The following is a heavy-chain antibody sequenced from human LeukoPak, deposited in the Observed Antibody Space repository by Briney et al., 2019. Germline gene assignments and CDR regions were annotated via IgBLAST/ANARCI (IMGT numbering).Heavy chain of an antibody. J-gene: IGHJ5*02. CDR2: IYYSGST. V-gene: IGHV4-59*08. CDR3: ARHGHYDILTGYLRGAWFDP. D-gene: IGHD3-9*01. Sequence: SETLSLTCAVSGGSIGIYYWSWIRQPPGKGLEWIGYIYYSGSTNYNPSLKSRVTISVDTSKNQFSLKLSSVTAADTAVYYCARHGHYDILTGYLRGAWFDPWGQGTLVTVSS. CDR1: GGSIGIYY.